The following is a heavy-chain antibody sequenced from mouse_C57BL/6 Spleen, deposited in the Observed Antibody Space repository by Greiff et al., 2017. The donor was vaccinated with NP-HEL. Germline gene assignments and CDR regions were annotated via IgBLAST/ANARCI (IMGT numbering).Heavy chain of an antibody. D-gene: IGHD1-1*01. Sequence: EVQLVESGGGLVQPGGSMKLSCAASGFTFSDAWMDWVRQSPEKGLEWVAEIRNKANNHATYYAESVKGRFTISRDDSKSSVYLQMNSLRAEDTGIYYCTRQYYYGSSPFAYWGQGTLVTVSA. V-gene: IGHV6-6*01. CDR3: TRQYYYGSSPFAY. CDR1: GFTFSDAW. J-gene: IGHJ3*01. CDR2: IRNKANNHAT.